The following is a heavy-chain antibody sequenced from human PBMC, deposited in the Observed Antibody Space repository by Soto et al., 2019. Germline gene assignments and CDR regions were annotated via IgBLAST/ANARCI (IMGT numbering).Heavy chain of an antibody. CDR3: AANWYENWFDP. J-gene: IGHJ5*02. D-gene: IGHD1-1*01. Sequence: EVQLLESGGGLVQPGGSLRLSCAASGFTFSNYAMSWVRQAPEKGLEWVSIISGSSSITYYADSVKGRFTISRDNSKNTLHLQMNSLRAEDMAVYYCAANWYENWFDPWGQGTLVTVSS. V-gene: IGHV3-23*01. CDR1: GFTFSNYA. CDR2: ISGSSSIT.